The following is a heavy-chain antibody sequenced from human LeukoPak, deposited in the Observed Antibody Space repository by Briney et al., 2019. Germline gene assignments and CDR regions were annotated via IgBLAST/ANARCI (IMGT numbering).Heavy chain of an antibody. J-gene: IGHJ6*03. Sequence: SETLSLTCTVSGYSISSGYFWGWIRQPPGKGLECIGTIYHSGSTYYNPSLKSRVTISVDTSKNQFSLKLNSVTAADTAVYYCARVVGYCSSTSCWAAYYYYMDVWGKGTTVTISS. CDR1: GYSISSGYF. V-gene: IGHV4-38-2*02. CDR3: ARVVGYCSSTSCWAAYYYYMDV. CDR2: IYHSGST. D-gene: IGHD2-2*01.